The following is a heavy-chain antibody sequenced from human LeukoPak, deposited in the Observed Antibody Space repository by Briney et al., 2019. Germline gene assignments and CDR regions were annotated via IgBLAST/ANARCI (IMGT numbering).Heavy chain of an antibody. J-gene: IGHJ4*02. CDR2: FDPEDGET. Sequence: ASVKVSCEVSGYTLTELSMHWVRQAPGKGLEWMGGFDPEDGETIYAQKFQGRVTMTEDTSTDTAYMELSSLRSEDTAVYYCATGYYYDSSGYYISSYFDYWGQGTLVTVSS. D-gene: IGHD3-22*01. V-gene: IGHV1-24*01. CDR1: GYTLTELS. CDR3: ATGYYYDSSGYYISSYFDY.